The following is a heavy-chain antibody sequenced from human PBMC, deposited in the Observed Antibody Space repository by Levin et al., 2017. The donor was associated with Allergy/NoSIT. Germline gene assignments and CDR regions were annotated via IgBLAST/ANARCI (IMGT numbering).Heavy chain of an antibody. V-gene: IGHV3-64D*06. CDR1: GFTFSSYG. CDR2: ISSNGDSA. J-gene: IGHJ1*01. Sequence: GGSLRLSCSASGFTFSSYGMHWVRQAPGKGLEYVSAISSNGDSAYYADSVKGRFTISRDNSKNTLYLQMSSLRPEDTAVYHCVRPGYSSGWYGSGGYFQHRGQGTLVTVSS. D-gene: IGHD6-19*01. CDR3: VRPGYSSGWYGSGGYFQH.